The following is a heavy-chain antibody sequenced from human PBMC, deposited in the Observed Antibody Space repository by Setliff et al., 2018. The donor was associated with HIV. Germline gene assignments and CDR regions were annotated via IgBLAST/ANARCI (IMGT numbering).Heavy chain of an antibody. Sequence: GESLKISCKGYGYSFTNYWIGWARQIPGKGLEWMGIIYPSDSDTRYSPSFQGQVTISVDKSITTAYLQWNSLRASDSAMYYCARHEFGSGSYAVYWGQGTLVTVSS. CDR3: ARHEFGSGSYAVY. V-gene: IGHV5-51*01. CDR2: IYPSDSDT. CDR1: GYSFTNYW. D-gene: IGHD3-10*01. J-gene: IGHJ4*02.